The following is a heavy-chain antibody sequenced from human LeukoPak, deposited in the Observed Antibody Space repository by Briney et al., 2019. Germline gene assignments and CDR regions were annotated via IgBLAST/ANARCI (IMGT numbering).Heavy chain of an antibody. Sequence: ASVKVSCKTSGYTFTSYAISWVRQAPGQGLECMGWISTYTGNTDYAQKLQGRVTMTTDTSTSTAYMELRSLSSDDTAVYYCAREGGYSSGRYYFDYWGQGTLVTVSS. V-gene: IGHV1-18*01. CDR3: AREGGYSSGRYYFDY. CDR2: ISTYTGNT. J-gene: IGHJ4*02. D-gene: IGHD6-19*01. CDR1: GYTFTSYA.